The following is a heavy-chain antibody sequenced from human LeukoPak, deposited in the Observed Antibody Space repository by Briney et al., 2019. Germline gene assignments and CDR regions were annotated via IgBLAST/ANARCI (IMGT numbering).Heavy chain of an antibody. V-gene: IGHV3-21*01. CDR2: ISSSSNYI. D-gene: IGHD3-10*02. Sequence: NSGGSLRLSCAASGFTFSSYSMNWVRQAPGKGLEWVSSISSSSNYIYYADSVKGRFTISRDNAKNSLYLQMNSLRAEDTAVYYCAELGITMIGGVWGKGTTVTISS. J-gene: IGHJ6*04. CDR3: AELGITMIGGV. CDR1: GFTFSSYS.